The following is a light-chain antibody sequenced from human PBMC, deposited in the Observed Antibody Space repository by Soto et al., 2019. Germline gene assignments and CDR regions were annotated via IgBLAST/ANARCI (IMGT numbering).Light chain of an antibody. J-gene: IGKJ1*01. V-gene: IGKV1-39*01. CDR1: QSISRY. Sequence: DIQMTQSPSSLSASVGDRVTIGCGASQSISRYLNWYQQKPRKAPKILIYGASTLQSVVPSRFSWSGSGTAFTLAIVSLHPEDLATYCCYQKYRLGGRLGQGTKV. CDR3: YQKYRLGGR. CDR2: GAS.